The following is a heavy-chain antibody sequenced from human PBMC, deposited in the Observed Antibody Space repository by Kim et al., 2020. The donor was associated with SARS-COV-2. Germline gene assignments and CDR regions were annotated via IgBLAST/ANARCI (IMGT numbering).Heavy chain of an antibody. V-gene: IGHV3-48*01. CDR1: GFPFSLYD. D-gene: IGHD7-27*01. Sequence: GGSLRLSCAASGFPFSLYDMHWVRQAPGKGLEWVSYISTTSSSKYYAYSAKGRFTVSRDNAKNSVFLQMNSLRADDTAVYFCAIVPISNVGIRDWGQGT. J-gene: IGHJ4*02. CDR2: ISTTSSSK. CDR3: AIVPISNVGIRD.